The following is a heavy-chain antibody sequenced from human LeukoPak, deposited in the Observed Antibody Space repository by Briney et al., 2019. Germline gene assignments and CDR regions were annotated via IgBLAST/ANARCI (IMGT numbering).Heavy chain of an antibody. CDR3: ASEVADGY. CDR2: IYHSGNT. D-gene: IGHD2-21*01. Sequence: ASETLSLTRSVSSVSITSYYWTWIRQPPGKGLEWVGYIYHSGNTKYNPSLKGRVTMSIDTSKNQFFLNVTSVTAADTAVYYCASEVADGYWGQGTLVIVS. CDR1: SVSITSYY. V-gene: IGHV4-59*01. J-gene: IGHJ4*02.